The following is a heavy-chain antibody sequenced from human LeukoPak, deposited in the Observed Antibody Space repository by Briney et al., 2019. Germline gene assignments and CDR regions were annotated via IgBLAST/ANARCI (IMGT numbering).Heavy chain of an antibody. CDR3: ARDGPEPPGIAAAGGFDY. CDR1: GFTFSSYS. CDR2: ISGSGGST. Sequence: PGGSLRLSCAASGFTFSSYSMNWVRQAPGKGLEWVSAISGSGGSTYYADSVKGRFTISRDNSKNTLYLQMNSLRAEDTAVYYCARDGPEPPGIAAAGGFDYWGQGTLVTVSS. D-gene: IGHD6-13*01. J-gene: IGHJ4*02. V-gene: IGHV3-23*01.